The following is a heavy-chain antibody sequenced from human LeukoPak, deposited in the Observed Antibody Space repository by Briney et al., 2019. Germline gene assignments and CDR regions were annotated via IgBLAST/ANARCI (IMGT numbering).Heavy chain of an antibody. CDR2: INWNGGRT. CDR3: ARDRVIAALRPASFDY. D-gene: IGHD6-13*01. J-gene: IGHJ4*02. CDR1: GFTFDDYG. V-gene: IGHV3-20*04. Sequence: GGSLRLSCAASGFTFDDYGMTWVRQAPGKGLEWVSGINWNGGRTGYVDSVKGRFTISRDNAKKSLYLQMNSLRADDTALYYCARDRVIAALRPASFDYWGQGTLVTVSS.